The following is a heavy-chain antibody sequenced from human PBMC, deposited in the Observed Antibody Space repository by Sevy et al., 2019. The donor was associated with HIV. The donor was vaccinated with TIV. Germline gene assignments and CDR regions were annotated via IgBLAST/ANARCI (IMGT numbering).Heavy chain of an antibody. Sequence: SETLSLTCTVSGGSISSSSYYWGWIRQPPGKGLEWIGSIYYSGRTYYNPSLKSRVTISVDTSKNQFSLKLSSVTAADTAVYYCARHYYDSSGYYESQTYYFDYWGQGTLVTVSS. CDR2: IYYSGRT. CDR3: ARHYYDSSGYYESQTYYFDY. D-gene: IGHD3-22*01. V-gene: IGHV4-39*01. CDR1: GGSISSSSYY. J-gene: IGHJ4*02.